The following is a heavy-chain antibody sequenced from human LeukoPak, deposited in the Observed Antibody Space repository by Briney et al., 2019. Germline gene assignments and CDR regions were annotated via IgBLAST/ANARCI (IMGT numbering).Heavy chain of an antibody. J-gene: IGHJ5*01. D-gene: IGHD2-2*01. CDR2: INWNSGSI. CDR3: AKGGCSSTSCFPRFDS. Sequence: GRSLRLSCAASGFTFDDYAMHWARQAPGKGLEWVSGINWNSGSIGYADSVKGRFTISRDNAKNSLYLQMNSLRAEDTALYYCAKGGCSSTSCFPRFDSWGQGTLVTVSS. CDR1: GFTFDDYA. V-gene: IGHV3-9*01.